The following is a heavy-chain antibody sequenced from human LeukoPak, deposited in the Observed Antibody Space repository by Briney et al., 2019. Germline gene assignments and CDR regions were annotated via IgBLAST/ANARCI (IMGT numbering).Heavy chain of an antibody. V-gene: IGHV3-74*01. CDR2: ISPDGSTP. CDR3: ARPVGTTVSVDY. D-gene: IGHD1-26*01. CDR1: GFNFSSHR. J-gene: IGHJ4*02. Sequence: PGGSLRLSCAASGFNFSSHRMHWVRQAPGKGLVWASVISPDGSTPNYAEPVKGRFTISRDNAKNTLYLQMNSLRAEDTAVYYCARPVGTTVSVDYWGQGTLVTVSS.